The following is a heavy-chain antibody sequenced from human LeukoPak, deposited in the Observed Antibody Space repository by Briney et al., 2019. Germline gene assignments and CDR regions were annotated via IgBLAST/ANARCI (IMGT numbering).Heavy chain of an antibody. CDR1: GYSFTNYW. J-gene: IGHJ4*02. CDR3: ARARQSGSYAGFAH. Sequence: GASLQISCQGSGYSFTNYWIAWVRPMPGKGLEWMGIIYPGVSDTRVSPSFRGRVTMSADKSVSTAYLQLNNLKASDTAMYYCARARQSGSYAGFAHWGPGTLVTVSS. CDR2: IYPGVSDT. D-gene: IGHD3-16*01. V-gene: IGHV5-51*01.